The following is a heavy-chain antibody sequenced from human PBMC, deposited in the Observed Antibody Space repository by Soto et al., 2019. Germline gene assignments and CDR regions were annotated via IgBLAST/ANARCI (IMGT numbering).Heavy chain of an antibody. J-gene: IGHJ5*02. CDR1: GFSFSTYA. CDR3: VKHAEYQLVSWCDP. V-gene: IGHV3-23*01. Sequence: EVQVLESGGGLVQPGGSLRLSCAASGFSFSTYAMSWVRQAPGKGLEWVSGISAGGGSPFIADSVKGRFIISRDNAKDTLYLQMNSLTVEDTAIYYCVKHAEYQLVSWCDPWGQGTLVTVSS. CDR2: ISAGGGSP. D-gene: IGHD6-6*01.